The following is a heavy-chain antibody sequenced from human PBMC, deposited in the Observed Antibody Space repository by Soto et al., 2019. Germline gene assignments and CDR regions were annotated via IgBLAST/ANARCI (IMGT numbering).Heavy chain of an antibody. CDR1: GGSISISHW. D-gene: IGHD6-13*01. J-gene: IGHJ5*02. CDR2: IYHSGST. CDR3: ARRRQQLAYNWFDP. V-gene: IGHV4-4*02. Sequence: SETLSLTCAVSGGSISISHWGSWVRQRPGKGLEWIGEIYHSGSTNYNPSLKSRVTISVDKSKNQFSLKLSSVTAADTVVYYCARRRQQLAYNWFDPWGQG.